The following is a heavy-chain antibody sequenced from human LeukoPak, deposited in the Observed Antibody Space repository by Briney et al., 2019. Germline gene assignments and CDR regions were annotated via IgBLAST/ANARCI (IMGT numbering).Heavy chain of an antibody. CDR3: ARGYYYDSSGQGYYFDY. CDR2: ISSSSSYI. Sequence: GGSLRLSCAASGFTFSSYSMNWVRQAPGKGLEWVSSISSSSSYIYYADSVKGRFTISRDNAKNSLYLQMNSLRAEDTAVYYCARGYYYDSSGQGYYFDYWGQGTLVTVSS. CDR1: GFTFSSYS. J-gene: IGHJ4*02. V-gene: IGHV3-21*01. D-gene: IGHD3-22*01.